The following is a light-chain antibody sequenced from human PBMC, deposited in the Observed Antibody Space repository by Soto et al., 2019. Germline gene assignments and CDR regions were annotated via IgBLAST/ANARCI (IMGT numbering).Light chain of an antibody. J-gene: IGKJ4*01. CDR3: QQYNTWPPVT. V-gene: IGKV3-15*01. CDR2: GAS. CDR1: QSFSSN. Sequence: EIVMTQSPATLSVSPVERATLSCRASQSFSSNLAWYQQKPGQAPRLLIYGASTRATGIPARFSGSGSGTEFTLTINSLQSEDFAVYYCQQYNTWPPVTFGGGTKVEIK.